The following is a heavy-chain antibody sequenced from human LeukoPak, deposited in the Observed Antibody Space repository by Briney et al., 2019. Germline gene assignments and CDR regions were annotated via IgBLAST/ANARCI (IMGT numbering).Heavy chain of an antibody. CDR3: ARHHEYIWGSSVDYYAMDV. D-gene: IGHD3-16*01. Sequence: SETLSLTCTVSGGSIDSYYWIWLRQPPGERLEGIGYLYYSGNTNYNPPLKTRVTISFDTSKNLFSLNLSSVTAADTAVYYCARHHEYIWGSSVDYYAMDVWGQGTTVTVSS. CDR2: LYYSGNT. CDR1: GGSIDSYY. V-gene: IGHV4-59*08. J-gene: IGHJ6*02.